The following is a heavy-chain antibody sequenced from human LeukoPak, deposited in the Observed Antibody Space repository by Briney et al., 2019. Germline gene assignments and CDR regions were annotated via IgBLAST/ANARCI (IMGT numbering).Heavy chain of an antibody. CDR3: AKMLGFGEPDFDY. CDR1: GFTFSSNA. Sequence: GGSLRLSCAASGFTFSSNAIHWVRQAPGKGLEWVAMILSDGNNDYYADSVKGRFTISRDNSKNTLYLQMNSLRAEDTAVYYCAKMLGFGEPDFDYWGQGTLVTVSS. D-gene: IGHD3-10*01. J-gene: IGHJ4*02. CDR2: ILSDGNND. V-gene: IGHV3-30*18.